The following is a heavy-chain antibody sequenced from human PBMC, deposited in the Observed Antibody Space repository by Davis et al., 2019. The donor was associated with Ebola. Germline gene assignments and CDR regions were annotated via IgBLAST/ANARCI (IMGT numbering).Heavy chain of an antibody. Sequence: GESLKISCKGSGYSFTSYWIGWLRQMRGKGLEWLGIIYPGDSDARYSPPFQGQVTISVDKSINTAYLQWSSLKASDTAMYYCTRREGSYYDTRSYIDSWGQGTQVTVSS. CDR1: GYSFTSYW. V-gene: IGHV5-51*01. D-gene: IGHD3-22*01. CDR2: IYPGDSDA. CDR3: TRREGSYYDTRSYIDS. J-gene: IGHJ4*02.